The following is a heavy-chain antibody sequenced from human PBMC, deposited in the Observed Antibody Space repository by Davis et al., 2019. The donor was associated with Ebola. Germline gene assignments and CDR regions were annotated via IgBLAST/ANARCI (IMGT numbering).Heavy chain of an antibody. J-gene: IGHJ4*02. Sequence: PSETLSLTCAISGDSVSGSSGAWNWIRQSPSRGLEWLGRTYYTASKWHNDYAVSVKSRTIIRTDTSKNHFSLLMNSVTPEDTAVYYCVRGWTRTGFDYWGQGTLVTVSS. CDR1: GDSVSGSSGA. D-gene: IGHD6-19*01. V-gene: IGHV6-1*01. CDR2: TYYTASKWHN. CDR3: VRGWTRTGFDY.